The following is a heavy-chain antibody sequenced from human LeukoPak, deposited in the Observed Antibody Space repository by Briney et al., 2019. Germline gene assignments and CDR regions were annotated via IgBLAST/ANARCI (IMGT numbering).Heavy chain of an antibody. D-gene: IGHD3-22*01. Sequence: SVKVSXKASGYAFTNYGIAWVRQAPGQGLEWMGGIIPIFGTANYAQKFQGRVTITTDESTSTAYMELSSLRSEDTAVYYCASNPDYDSSGSPVDYWGQGTLVTVSS. CDR1: GYAFTNYG. V-gene: IGHV1-69*05. CDR3: ASNPDYDSSGSPVDY. CDR2: IIPIFGTA. J-gene: IGHJ4*02.